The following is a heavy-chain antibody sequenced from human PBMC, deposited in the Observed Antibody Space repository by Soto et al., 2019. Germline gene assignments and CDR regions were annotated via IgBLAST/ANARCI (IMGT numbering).Heavy chain of an antibody. D-gene: IGHD3-3*01. CDR3: ARPKVSIFGVVTPFDAFDI. CDR2: IIPIFGTA. CDR1: VGTFSSYA. J-gene: IGHJ3*02. V-gene: IGHV1-69*13. Sequence: SVKVSCKASVGTFSSYAISWVRQAPGQGLEWMGGIIPIFGTANYAQKFQGRVTITADESTSTAYMELSSLRSEDTAVYYCARPKVSIFGVVTPFDAFDIWGQGTMVTVSS.